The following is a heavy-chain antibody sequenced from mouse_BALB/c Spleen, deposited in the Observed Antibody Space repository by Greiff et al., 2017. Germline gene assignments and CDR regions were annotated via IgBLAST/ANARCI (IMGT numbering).Heavy chain of an antibody. D-gene: IGHD1-2*01. V-gene: IGHV3-2*02. CDR3: ARVFTTATLYAMDY. Sequence: EVKLVESGPGLVKPSQSLSLTCTVTGYSITSDYAWNWIRQFPGNKLEWMGYISYSGSTSYNPSLKSRISITRDTSKNQFFLQLNSVTTEDTATYYCARVFTTATLYAMDYWGQGTSVTVSS. CDR1: GYSITSDYA. J-gene: IGHJ4*01. CDR2: ISYSGST.